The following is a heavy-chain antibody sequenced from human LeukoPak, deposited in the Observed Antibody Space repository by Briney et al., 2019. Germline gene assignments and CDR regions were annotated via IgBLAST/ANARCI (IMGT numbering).Heavy chain of an antibody. CDR3: ATGNYYDSRGYYTFGH. Sequence: GGSLRLSCAASEFTFDKYWMHWVRQAPGKGLVWVSRINGDGTITSYADSVKGAFIISRDNAKNTLYLQVSSLRAEDAAVYYCATGNYYDSRGYYTFGHWGQGTLVTVSS. CDR1: EFTFDKYW. V-gene: IGHV3-74*01. CDR2: INGDGTIT. D-gene: IGHD3-22*01. J-gene: IGHJ4*02.